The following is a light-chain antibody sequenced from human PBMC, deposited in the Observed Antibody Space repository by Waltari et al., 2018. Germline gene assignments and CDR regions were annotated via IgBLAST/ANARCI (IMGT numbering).Light chain of an antibody. V-gene: IGLV2-14*03. CDR1: SSDVGTYDY. CDR2: DVT. J-gene: IGLJ1*01. CDR3: SSYTTSSTVYV. Sequence: QSALTQPASVSGSPGQSITISCTGNSSDVGTYDYGAWYQQHPGKAPNLMIYDVTKRPSGIANRFSGSKSGNTASLTISGLQAEDEADYYCSSYTTSSTVYVFGTGTKVTVL.